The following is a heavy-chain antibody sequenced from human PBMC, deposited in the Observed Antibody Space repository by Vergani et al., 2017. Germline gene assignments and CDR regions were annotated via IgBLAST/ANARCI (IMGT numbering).Heavy chain of an antibody. CDR2: LTGGGGST. Sequence: EVQLLESGGSLKQPGGSVRLSCAASGFTFSTYAMHWVRQAPGKGLEWVSALTGGGGSTYYADSFKGRFIISRDNSRDTLYLQMNSLRPEDTAVYFCANSVIAGNVGVAYFGMDVWGRGTTVTVSS. CDR1: GFTFSTYA. V-gene: IGHV3-23*01. J-gene: IGHJ6*02. D-gene: IGHD2/OR15-2a*01. CDR3: ANSVIAGNVGVAYFGMDV.